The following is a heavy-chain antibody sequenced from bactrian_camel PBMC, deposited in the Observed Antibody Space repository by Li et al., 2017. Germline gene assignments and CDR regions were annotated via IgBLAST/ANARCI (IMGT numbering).Heavy chain of an antibody. D-gene: IGHD4*01. V-gene: IGHV3S40*01. CDR1: GFTFNTAD. Sequence: VQLVESGGGSVQAGGSLRLSCAASGFTFNTADMSWVRQAPGKALEWVSTINARGVNIYYTDSVKGRFTISRDNAKNTLYLQLNSLKTENTAMYYCTRGGSADLKRDLSQGTQVTVS. CDR2: INARGVNI. J-gene: IGHJ4*01.